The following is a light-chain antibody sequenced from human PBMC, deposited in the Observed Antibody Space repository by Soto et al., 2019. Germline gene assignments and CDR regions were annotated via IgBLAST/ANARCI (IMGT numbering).Light chain of an antibody. CDR2: EVS. CDR1: SSDVGSYNL. CDR3: CSYAGSSTFYV. V-gene: IGLV2-23*02. J-gene: IGLJ1*01. Sequence: QSVLTQLAYGSGAPGQAITISCTGTSSDVGSYNLVSWYQQHPGKAPKLMIYEVSKRPSGVSNRFSGSKSGNTASLTISGLQAEDEADYYCCSYAGSSTFYVFGTGTKVTVL.